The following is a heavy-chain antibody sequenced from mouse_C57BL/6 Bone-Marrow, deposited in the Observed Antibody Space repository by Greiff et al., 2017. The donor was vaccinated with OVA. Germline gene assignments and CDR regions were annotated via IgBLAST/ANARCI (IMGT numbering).Heavy chain of an antibody. D-gene: IGHD3-3*01. J-gene: IGHJ4*01. CDR3: APRDSYDYAMDY. V-gene: IGHV5-17*01. Sequence: EVHLVESGGVLVKPGGSLKLSCAASGFTFSDYGMHWVRQAPEKGLEWVAYISSGSSTIYYADTVKGRFTISRDNAKNTLFLQMTSLRSEDTAMYYCAPRDSYDYAMDYWGQGTSVTVAS. CDR1: GFTFSDYG. CDR2: ISSGSSTI.